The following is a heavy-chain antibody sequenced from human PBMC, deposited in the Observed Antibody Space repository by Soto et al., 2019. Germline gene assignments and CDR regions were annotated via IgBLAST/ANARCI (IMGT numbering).Heavy chain of an antibody. Sequence: EVQLLESGGGLVQPGGSLRLSCAASGFTFSSYAMSWVRQAPGKGLEWVSAISGSGGSTYYADSVKGRFTISRDNSKNTQYLQMSTLRAEETSVYYCAKEWAGGDIVVAFDYWGQGTLVTVSS. CDR2: ISGSGGST. J-gene: IGHJ4*02. V-gene: IGHV3-23*01. CDR3: AKEWAGGDIVVAFDY. CDR1: GFTFSSYA. D-gene: IGHD2-15*01.